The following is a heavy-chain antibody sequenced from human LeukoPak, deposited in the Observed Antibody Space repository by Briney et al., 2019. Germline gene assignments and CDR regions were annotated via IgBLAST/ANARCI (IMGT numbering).Heavy chain of an antibody. CDR3: ARVIGYSRTGCFDY. Sequence: ASVKVSCKASGYTSTSYGISWVRQAPGQGLEWMGWISAYNGNTNYAQKLQGRVTMTTDTSTSTAYMELRSLRSDDTAVYYCARVIGYSRTGCFDYWGQGTLVTVSS. J-gene: IGHJ4*02. CDR2: ISAYNGNT. D-gene: IGHD6-13*01. V-gene: IGHV1-18*01. CDR1: GYTSTSYG.